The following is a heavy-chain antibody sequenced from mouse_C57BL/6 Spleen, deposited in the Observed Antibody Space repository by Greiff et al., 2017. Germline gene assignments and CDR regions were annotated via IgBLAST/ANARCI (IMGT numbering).Heavy chain of an antibody. V-gene: IGHV1-54*01. CDR2: INPGSGGT. CDR3: ARSYYYGSSDAMDY. D-gene: IGHD1-1*01. CDR1: GYAFTNYL. J-gene: IGHJ4*01. Sequence: VKLMESGAELVRPGTSVKVSCKASGYAFTNYLIEWVKQRPGQGLEWIGVINPGSGGTNYNEKFKGKATLTADKSSSTAYMQLSSLTSEDSAVYFCARSYYYGSSDAMDYWGQGTSVTVSS.